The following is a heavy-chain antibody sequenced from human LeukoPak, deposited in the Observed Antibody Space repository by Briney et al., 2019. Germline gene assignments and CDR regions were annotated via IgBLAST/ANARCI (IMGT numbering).Heavy chain of an antibody. J-gene: IGHJ4*02. Sequence: GASVKVSCKASGYTFTSYGIRWVRQAPGQGLEWMGWISAYNGNTNYAQKLHGRVTMTTDTSTSTAYMELRSLRSDDTAVYYCARDSLFYYDSSGYYYDDYWGQGTLVTVSS. CDR2: ISAYNGNT. CDR1: GYTFTSYG. V-gene: IGHV1-18*01. D-gene: IGHD3-22*01. CDR3: ARDSLFYYDSSGYYYDDY.